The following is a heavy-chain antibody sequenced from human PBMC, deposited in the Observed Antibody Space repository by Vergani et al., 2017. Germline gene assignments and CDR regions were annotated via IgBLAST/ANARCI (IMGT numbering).Heavy chain of an antibody. Sequence: QVQLVQSGAEVKKPGSSVKVSCKASGGTFSSYAISWVRQAPGQGLEWMGRIIPILGIANYAQKFQGRVTITADKSTSTAYMELSSLRSEDTAVYYCARGAARWLQLRAEYFQHWGQGTLVTVSS. V-gene: IGHV1-69*04. CDR2: IIPILGIA. D-gene: IGHD5-24*01. CDR1: GGTFSSYA. J-gene: IGHJ1*01. CDR3: ARGAARWLQLRAEYFQH.